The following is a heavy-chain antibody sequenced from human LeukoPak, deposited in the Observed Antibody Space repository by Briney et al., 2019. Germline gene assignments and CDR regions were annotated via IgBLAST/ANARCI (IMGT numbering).Heavy chain of an antibody. CDR3: ARGSHDFWSGYYLFDY. Sequence: PSETLSPTCAVYGGSFSGYYWSWIRQPPGKGLEWIGEINHSGSTNYNPSLKSRVTISVDTSKNQFSLKLSSVTAADTAAYYCARGSHDFWSGYYLFDYWGQGTLVTVSS. D-gene: IGHD3-3*01. CDR2: INHSGST. V-gene: IGHV4-34*01. CDR1: GGSFSGYY. J-gene: IGHJ4*02.